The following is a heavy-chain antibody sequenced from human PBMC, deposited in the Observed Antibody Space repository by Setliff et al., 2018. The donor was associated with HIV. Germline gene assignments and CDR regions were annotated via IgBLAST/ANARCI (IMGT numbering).Heavy chain of an antibody. CDR3: ARRQWGTSAYYEFFQQ. Sequence: SETLSLTCTVSGATISRHFWSWIRQSPGKVLEWIGTIYDSGGTKYNPSLKTRVSVSVDTSRSHLSLSLTSGTPADTAVYYCARRQWGTSAYYEFFQQWGQGSLVTVSS. V-gene: IGHV4-59*11. J-gene: IGHJ1*01. D-gene: IGHD3-3*01. CDR2: IYDSGGT. CDR1: GATISRHF.